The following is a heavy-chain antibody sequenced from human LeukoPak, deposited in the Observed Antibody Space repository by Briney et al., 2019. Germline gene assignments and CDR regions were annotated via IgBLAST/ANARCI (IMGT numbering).Heavy chain of an antibody. D-gene: IGHD3-10*01. Sequence: GGSLRLSCAASGFTFSSYWMHWVRQVPGKGLVWVSRINSDGSYTNYADSVKGRFTISRDNPKNTLILQMNSLRAEDTAVYYCYCSGSYWNFDLWGRGTLVTVSS. CDR2: INSDGSYT. J-gene: IGHJ2*01. V-gene: IGHV3-74*01. CDR3: YCSGSYWNFDL. CDR1: GFTFSSYW.